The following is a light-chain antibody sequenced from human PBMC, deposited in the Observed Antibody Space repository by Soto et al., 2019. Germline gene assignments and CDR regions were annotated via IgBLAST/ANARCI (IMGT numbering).Light chain of an antibody. CDR3: QQRSNWPPWT. Sequence: EIVLTQSPATLSLSPGERATIFCRASQSVSSSYLAWYQQKPGQAPRLLIYDASNRATGIPARFSGSVSGTDFTLTISSLEPEDCAVDYCQQRSNWPPWTFGQGTKVE. V-gene: IGKV3-11*01. CDR2: DAS. CDR1: QSVSSSY. J-gene: IGKJ1*01.